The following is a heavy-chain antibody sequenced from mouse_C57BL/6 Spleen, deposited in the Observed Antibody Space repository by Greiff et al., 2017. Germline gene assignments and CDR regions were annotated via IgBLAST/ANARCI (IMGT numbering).Heavy chain of an antibody. Sequence: VQLQQSGAELVRPGSSVKMSCKTSGYTFTSYGINWVKQRPGQGLEWIGYIYLGNGYTEYNEKFKGKATLTSDTSSSTAYMQLSSLTSEDSAIYFCARSGNYAGAMGYWGQGTSVTVAS. V-gene: IGHV1-58*01. CDR1: GYTFTSYG. CDR2: IYLGNGYT. D-gene: IGHD2-1*01. CDR3: ARSGNYAGAMGY. J-gene: IGHJ4*01.